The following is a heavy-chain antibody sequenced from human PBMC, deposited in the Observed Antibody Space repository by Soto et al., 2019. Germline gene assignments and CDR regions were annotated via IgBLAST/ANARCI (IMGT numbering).Heavy chain of an antibody. CDR3: AKWHTYDYDSRGFSGFDC. D-gene: IGHD3-22*01. V-gene: IGHV3-23*01. CDR2: VSGGGETT. Sequence: EVQLLESGGGLVQPGGSLRLSCAVSGLTFSSYAMTWVRQAPGTGLEWVSAVSGGGETTYYADSVKGRFTISRDNSRSTLYLQMNSLRAEDTAAYYCAKWHTYDYDSRGFSGFDCWGRGTLVTVSS. J-gene: IGHJ4*02. CDR1: GLTFSSYA.